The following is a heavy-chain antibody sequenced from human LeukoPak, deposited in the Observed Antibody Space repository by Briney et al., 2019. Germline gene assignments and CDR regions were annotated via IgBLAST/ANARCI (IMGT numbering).Heavy chain of an antibody. J-gene: IGHJ1*01. D-gene: IGHD3-16*01. CDR2: ISQSART. CDR1: SGSITNNW. CDR3: AGVRLGNTGLSEYFGY. Sequence: PSETLSLACAVTSGSITNNWWTWVRQPPGKGLEWIGEISQSARTNYNPSLKSRVTLSIDKSRNQFSLTMISVTAADTAVYYCAGVRLGNTGLSEYFGYWGQGTLVTVSS. V-gene: IGHV4-4*02.